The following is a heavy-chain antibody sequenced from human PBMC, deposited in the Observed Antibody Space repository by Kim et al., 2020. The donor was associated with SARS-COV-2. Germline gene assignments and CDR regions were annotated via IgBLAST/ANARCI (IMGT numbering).Heavy chain of an antibody. Sequence: YTDCVKGRFTNSRDNAKNTLYLQMNGLRVEDTAVYYCAKQIDGMSSTFDSWGQGSLVTVSS. CDR3: AKQIDGMSSTFDS. V-gene: IGHV3-23*01. J-gene: IGHJ4*02. D-gene: IGHD3-10*01.